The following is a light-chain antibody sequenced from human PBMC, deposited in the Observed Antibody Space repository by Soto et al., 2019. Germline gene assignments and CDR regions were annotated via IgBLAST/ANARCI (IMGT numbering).Light chain of an antibody. CDR1: QSVSSSY. CDR2: GAS. CDR3: QQYGSSPRK. J-gene: IGKJ1*01. V-gene: IGKV3-20*01. Sequence: EIVLTQSPGTLSLSPGERATLSCRASQSVSSSYLAWYQQRPGQAPRLLIYGASSRATGITDWFSGSGSGTDFILTISRLEPEDFAVYFCQQYGSSPRKFGQGTKVEVK.